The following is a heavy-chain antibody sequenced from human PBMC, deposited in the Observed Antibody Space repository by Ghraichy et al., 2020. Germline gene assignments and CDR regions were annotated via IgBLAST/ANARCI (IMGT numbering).Heavy chain of an antibody. J-gene: IGHJ4*02. CDR3: ARGEVSGYSSSWYYIDY. Sequence: GGSLRLSCAASGFTFSSYAMHWVRQAPGKGLEWVAVISYDGSNKYYADSVKGRFTISRDNSKNTLYLQMNSLRAEDTAVYYCARGEVSGYSSSWYYIDYWGQGTLVTVSS. D-gene: IGHD6-13*01. CDR1: GFTFSSYA. CDR2: ISYDGSNK. V-gene: IGHV3-30-3*01.